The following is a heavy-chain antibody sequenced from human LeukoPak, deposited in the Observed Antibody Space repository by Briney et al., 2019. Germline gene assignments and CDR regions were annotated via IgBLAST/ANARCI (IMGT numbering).Heavy chain of an antibody. CDR1: GFTFSSYG. Sequence: GGSLRLSCAASGFTFSSYGMHWVRQAPGKGLEWVAVIWYDGSNKYYADSVEGRFTISRDDSKNTLYLQMISLRAEDTAMYYCARGTAVTHGYFEYWGQGTLVTVSS. CDR3: ARGTAVTHGYFEY. J-gene: IGHJ4*02. V-gene: IGHV3-33*01. CDR2: IWYDGSNK. D-gene: IGHD4-17*01.